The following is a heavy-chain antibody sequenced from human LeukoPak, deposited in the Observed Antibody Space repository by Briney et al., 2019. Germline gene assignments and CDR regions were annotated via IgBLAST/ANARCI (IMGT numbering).Heavy chain of an antibody. CDR3: VRVVNGYFDY. V-gene: IGHV3-7*03. J-gene: IGHJ4*02. CDR2: TKPGGSAE. D-gene: IGHD3-3*01. Sequence: AGGSLRLSCAASGFTFRNYWMGWVRQAPGEGLEWVANTKPGGSAEYYADSVRGRFTISRDNAKNSLYLQMNSLRAEDTAVYYCVRVVNGYFDYWGQGTLVTVSS. CDR1: GFTFRNYW.